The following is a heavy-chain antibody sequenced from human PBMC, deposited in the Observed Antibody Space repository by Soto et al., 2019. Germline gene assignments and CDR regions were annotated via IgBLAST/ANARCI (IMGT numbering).Heavy chain of an antibody. D-gene: IGHD1-26*01. CDR2: IYYSGTTT. J-gene: IGHJ4*02. V-gene: IGHV4-59*08. CDR1: GGSISSYY. CDR3: ARLGGSYAVPHFDY. Sequence: SETLSLTCSVSGGSISSYYWSWIRQPPGKGLEWIGYIYYSGTTTNYNPSLKSRVTLSVDTSKNQFSLKLSSVTAADTAVYYCARLGGSYAVPHFDYWGQGTLVTVSS.